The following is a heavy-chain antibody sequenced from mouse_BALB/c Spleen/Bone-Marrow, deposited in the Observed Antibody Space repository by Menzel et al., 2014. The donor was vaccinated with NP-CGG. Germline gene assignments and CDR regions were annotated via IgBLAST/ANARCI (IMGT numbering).Heavy chain of an antibody. D-gene: IGHD2-1*01. J-gene: IGHJ4*01. Sequence: EVHLVESGGGLVQPGGSRKLSCAASRFTFSDYGMAWVRQAPGKGPEWVAFISNLAYSIYYADTVTGRFTISRENAKSTLYLEMSSLRSEDTAIYYCTRNYGNQGAMDYWGQGTSVTVSS. V-gene: IGHV5-15*02. CDR3: TRNYGNQGAMDY. CDR1: RFTFSDYG. CDR2: ISNLAYSI.